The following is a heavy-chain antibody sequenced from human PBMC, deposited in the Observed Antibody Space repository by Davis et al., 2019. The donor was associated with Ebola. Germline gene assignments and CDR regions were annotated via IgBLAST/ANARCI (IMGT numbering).Heavy chain of an antibody. D-gene: IGHD2-15*01. V-gene: IGHV1-2*06. CDR1: GYTFTGNY. J-gene: IGHJ4*02. Sequence: ASVKVSCKASGYTFTGNYIQWVRQAPGQGLEWMGRINPNSGGTNYAQKFQGRITMTRDTSISTAYMELSRLRSDDTAVYYCAKAPCSGGSCYPSYWGQGTLVTVSS. CDR3: AKAPCSGGSCYPSY. CDR2: INPNSGGT.